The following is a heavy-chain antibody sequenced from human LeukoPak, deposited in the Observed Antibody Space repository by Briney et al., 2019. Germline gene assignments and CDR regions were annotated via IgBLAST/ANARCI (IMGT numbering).Heavy chain of an antibody. Sequence: SVKVSCKASGGTFSSYAISWVRHAPGQGLEWMGKIIPILGIANYAQKFQGRVTITADKSTSTDYMELSSLRSEDTAVYYCARVVPLQLWLPTNYYYYGMDVWGQGTTVTVSS. D-gene: IGHD5-18*01. CDR3: ARVVPLQLWLPTNYYYYGMDV. CDR1: GGTFSSYA. V-gene: IGHV1-69*04. CDR2: IIPILGIA. J-gene: IGHJ6*02.